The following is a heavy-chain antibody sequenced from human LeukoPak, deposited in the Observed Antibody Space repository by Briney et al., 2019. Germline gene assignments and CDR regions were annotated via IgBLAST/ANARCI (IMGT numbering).Heavy chain of an antibody. D-gene: IGHD2-21*01. J-gene: IGHJ4*02. CDR1: GFTFSDYY. V-gene: IGHV3-11*06. CDR2: ISSSSSYT. Sequence: PGGSLRLSCAASGFTFSDYYMSWIRQAPGKGLEWVSYISSSSSYTNYADSVKGRFTISRDNAKNSLYLQMNSLRAEDTAVYYCVREVRSPYYDYWGQGTLVTVSS. CDR3: VREVRSPYYDY.